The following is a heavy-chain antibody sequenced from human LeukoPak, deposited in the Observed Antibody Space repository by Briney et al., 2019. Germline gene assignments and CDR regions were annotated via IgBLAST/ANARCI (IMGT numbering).Heavy chain of an antibody. V-gene: IGHV4-38-2*02. CDR2: IYHSGST. D-gene: IGHD2-15*01. J-gene: IGHJ4*02. Sequence: SETLSLTCTVSGGSISSGYYWGWIRQPPGQGLEWIGSIYHSGSTYYNPSLKSRVTISVDTSKNQFSLKLSSVTAADTAVYYCARVSGYCSGGSCYSADYWGQGTLVTVSS. CDR3: ARVSGYCSGGSCYSADY. CDR1: GGSISSGYY.